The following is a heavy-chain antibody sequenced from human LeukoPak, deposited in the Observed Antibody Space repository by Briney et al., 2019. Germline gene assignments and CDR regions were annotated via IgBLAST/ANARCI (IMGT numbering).Heavy chain of an antibody. CDR3: ARGASIGFDI. J-gene: IGHJ3*02. D-gene: IGHD2-2*01. Sequence: GGSLRLSCAASGFTFSTYDFHWVRQVPGKGLEWVSSIGSSGDTFYSGSAKGRFTISRENGKNSLYLRMNSLKAGDTALYYCARGASIGFDIWGQGTLVTVSS. V-gene: IGHV3-13*01. CDR1: GFTFSTYD. CDR2: IGSSGDT.